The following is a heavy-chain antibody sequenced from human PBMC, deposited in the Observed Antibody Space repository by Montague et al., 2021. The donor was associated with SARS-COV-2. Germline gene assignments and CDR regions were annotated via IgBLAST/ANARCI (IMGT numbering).Heavy chain of an antibody. J-gene: IGHJ6*03. V-gene: IGHV4-59*01. CDR2: ISYSGST. CDR1: GGSISGYY. CDR3: AGIRWDLLICVILYYYMDV. D-gene: IGHD3-9*01. Sequence: SETLSLTCTVSGGSISGYYWSWIRQPPGKGLQWIGYISYSGSTNYNPSLKSRVTISADTSKNHFTLKLSSVTAADTAAYYCAGIRWDLLICVILYYYMDVWGKGTTVTVSS.